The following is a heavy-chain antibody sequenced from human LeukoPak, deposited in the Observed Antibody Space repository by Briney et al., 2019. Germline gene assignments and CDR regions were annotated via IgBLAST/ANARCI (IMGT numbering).Heavy chain of an antibody. CDR1: GFTFDDYG. V-gene: IGHV3-20*04. Sequence: PGGSLRLSCAASGFTFDDYGMSWVRQAPGKGLEWVSGINWNGGSTGYADSVKGRFTISRDNAKNSLYLQMNSLRAEDTALYYCARDQSVYYYGGVDYWGQGTLVTVSS. J-gene: IGHJ4*02. D-gene: IGHD3-22*01. CDR3: ARDQSVYYYGGVDY. CDR2: INWNGGST.